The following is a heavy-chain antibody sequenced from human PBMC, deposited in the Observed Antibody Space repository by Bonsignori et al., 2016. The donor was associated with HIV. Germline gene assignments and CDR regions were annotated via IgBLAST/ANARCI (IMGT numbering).Heavy chain of an antibody. J-gene: IGHJ4*02. Sequence: WVRQAPGQGLEWLGWINPNSGGTSYAQKFQGRVTLTTDTSISTAYMELTRVTSDDTAVYYCARDVAMGNFYNLDYWGQGTLVTVSS. CDR3: ARDVAMGNFYNLDY. CDR2: INPNSGGT. D-gene: IGHD5-18*01. V-gene: IGHV1-2*02.